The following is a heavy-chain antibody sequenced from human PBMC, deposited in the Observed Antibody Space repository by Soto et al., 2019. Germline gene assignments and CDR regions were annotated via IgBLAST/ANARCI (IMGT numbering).Heavy chain of an antibody. J-gene: IGHJ3*02. Sequence: GESLKISCKGSGYNFANCWIGWVRQMPGKGLEWMGMIFPGDSDTKNSPSLQGQITMSVDKSDSSAYLQWRSLKASDTAMYYCAAGYTAGPDAFDIWGQGTMVTVSS. V-gene: IGHV5-51*01. CDR1: GYNFANCW. D-gene: IGHD6-13*01. CDR2: IFPGDSDT. CDR3: AAGYTAGPDAFDI.